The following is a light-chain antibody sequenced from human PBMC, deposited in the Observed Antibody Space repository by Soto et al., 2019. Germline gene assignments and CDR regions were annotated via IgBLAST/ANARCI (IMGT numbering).Light chain of an antibody. V-gene: IGKV3-20*01. CDR3: QHDGRSPN. CDR1: RPVVRQY. J-gene: IGKJ3*01. Sequence: TPAPATQSVASGESVRPSCRASRPVVRQYIAWYQQKSGQAPRLLIHDAVSRATGIPDRFSGRVSGTEFTLSIGRLEPQECGVYYCQHDGRSPNFGPGTKVDIK. CDR2: DAV.